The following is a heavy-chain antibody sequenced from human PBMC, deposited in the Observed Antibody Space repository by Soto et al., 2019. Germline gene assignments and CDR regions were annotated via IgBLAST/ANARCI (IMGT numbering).Heavy chain of an antibody. CDR3: ARRGELGATTVDY. Sequence: SETLSLTCTVSGGSISSYYWSWIRQPPGKGLEWIGYIYYSGSTNYNPSLKSRVTISVDTSKNQFSLKLSSVTAADTAVYYCARRGELGATTVDYWGQGTLVTVSS. CDR1: GGSISSYY. J-gene: IGHJ4*02. V-gene: IGHV4-59*08. CDR2: IYYSGST. D-gene: IGHD1-26*01.